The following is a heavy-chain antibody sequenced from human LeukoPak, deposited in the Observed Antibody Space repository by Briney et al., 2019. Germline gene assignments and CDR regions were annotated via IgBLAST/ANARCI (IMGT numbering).Heavy chain of an antibody. CDR1: GFTISSNY. J-gene: IGHJ4*02. CDR2: ISGSGGST. Sequence: GGSLRLSCAASGFTISSNYMSWVRQAPGMGLEWVSAISGSGGSTYYADSVRGRFTISRDNSKNTVYLQMNSLRAEDTAVYFCAKEALPGIAVAGRVYWGQGTLVTVSS. D-gene: IGHD6-19*01. V-gene: IGHV3-23*01. CDR3: AKEALPGIAVAGRVY.